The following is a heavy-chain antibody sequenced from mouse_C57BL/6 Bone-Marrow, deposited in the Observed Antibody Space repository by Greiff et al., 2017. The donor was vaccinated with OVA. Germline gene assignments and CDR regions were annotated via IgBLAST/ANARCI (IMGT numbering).Heavy chain of an antibody. CDR1: GFTFSGYA. J-gene: IGHJ2*01. Sequence: EVQVVESGGDLVKPGGSLKLSCAASGFTFSGYAMSWVRQTPEKRLEWVATISDGGSYTYHPDNVKGRFTISRDNAKNNLYLQMSHLKSEDTAMYYCARGGITGPHDWGQGTTLTVSS. V-gene: IGHV5-4*01. CDR3: ARGGITGPHD. CDR2: ISDGGSYT. D-gene: IGHD1-1*01.